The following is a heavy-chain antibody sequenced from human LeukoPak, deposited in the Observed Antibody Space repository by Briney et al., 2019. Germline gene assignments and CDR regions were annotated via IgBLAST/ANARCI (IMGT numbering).Heavy chain of an antibody. Sequence: GGSLRLSCAASGSTFSSYAMSWVRQAPGKGLEWVSAISGSGGSTYYADSVKGRFTISRDNSKNTLYLQMNSLRAEDTAVYYCAKETYLFYYDSSGYYPYNWFDPWGQGTLVTVSS. CDR1: GSTFSSYA. J-gene: IGHJ5*02. V-gene: IGHV3-23*01. D-gene: IGHD3-22*01. CDR3: AKETYLFYYDSSGYYPYNWFDP. CDR2: ISGSGGST.